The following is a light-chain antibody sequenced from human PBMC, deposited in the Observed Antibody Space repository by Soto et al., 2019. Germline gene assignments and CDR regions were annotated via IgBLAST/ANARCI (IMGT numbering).Light chain of an antibody. CDR2: GAS. CDR3: QQYGRSGT. V-gene: IGKV3-20*01. CDR1: QSFSNNY. Sequence: EIVLTQSSGTLSLSPGERATLSCRASQSFSNNYLAWYQQKPGQAPRLLIYGASNRATGIPDRFSGSGSGTDFTLTISRLEPEDFAVYYCQQYGRSGTLGQGTKVDIK. J-gene: IGKJ1*01.